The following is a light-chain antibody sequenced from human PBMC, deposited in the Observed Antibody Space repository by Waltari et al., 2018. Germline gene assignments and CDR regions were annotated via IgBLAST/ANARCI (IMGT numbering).Light chain of an antibody. CDR1: QSLTSNNKDY. J-gene: IGKJ1*01. V-gene: IGKV4-1*01. CDR3: QQYYSKT. Sequence: IVLTQSPDSLAVSLGDRATISCDSSQSLTSNNKDYLAWYQQRPGPPPKLLISWAYMRQSGIPDRFRGSGSGTHFTLTISSLQAEDVAVYFCQQYYSKTFGQGTKVEIK. CDR2: WAY.